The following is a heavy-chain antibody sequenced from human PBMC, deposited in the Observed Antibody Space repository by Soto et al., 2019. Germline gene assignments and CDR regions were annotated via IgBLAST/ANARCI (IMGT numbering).Heavy chain of an antibody. CDR3: TRSAANHYYYYGMDV. D-gene: IGHD2-8*01. Sequence: GGSLRLSCTASGFTFGDYAMSWFRQAPGKGLEWVGFIRSKAYGGTTEYAASVKGRFTISRDDSKSIAYLQMNSLKTEETAVYYCTRSAANHYYYYGMDVWGQGTTVTVSS. CDR2: IRSKAYGGTT. CDR1: GFTFGDYA. V-gene: IGHV3-49*03. J-gene: IGHJ6*02.